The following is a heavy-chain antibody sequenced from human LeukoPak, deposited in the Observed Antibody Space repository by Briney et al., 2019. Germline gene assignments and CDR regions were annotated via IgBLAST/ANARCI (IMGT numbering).Heavy chain of an antibody. D-gene: IGHD3-22*01. CDR1: GFTFSSYA. Sequence: GGSLRLSCAASGFTFSSYAMSWVRQAPGKGLEWVSAISGSGGSTYYADSVKGRFTISRDNSKNTLYLQMNSLRAEDTAVYYCARVPHRPHYYDSSGYLDAFDIWGQGTMVTVSS. V-gene: IGHV3-23*01. CDR3: ARVPHRPHYYDSSGYLDAFDI. J-gene: IGHJ3*02. CDR2: ISGSGGST.